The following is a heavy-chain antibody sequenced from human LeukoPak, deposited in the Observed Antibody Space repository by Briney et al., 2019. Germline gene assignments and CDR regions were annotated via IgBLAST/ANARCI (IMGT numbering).Heavy chain of an antibody. CDR2: IHSSGST. CDR1: GGSIRNYY. V-gene: IGHV4-59*01. CDR3: ARVGDLTHYYYYMDV. J-gene: IGHJ6*03. Sequence: SETLSLTYTVSGGSIRNYYWSWIRQPPGKGLEWIGYIHSSGSTNYNPSLKSRVTISVDTSKNQFSLKLTSVTAADTAVYYCARVGDLTHYYYYMDVWGKGTTVTVSS. D-gene: IGHD3-16*01.